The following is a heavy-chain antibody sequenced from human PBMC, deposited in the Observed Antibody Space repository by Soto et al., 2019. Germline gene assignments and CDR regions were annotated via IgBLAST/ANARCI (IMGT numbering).Heavy chain of an antibody. V-gene: IGHV4-38-2*01. Sequence: SETLSLTCVVSNFSISSGYYWGWIRQSPGKGLEWIASIYRSGTTSYNPSLKSRVTISVDPSKNQFSLMLTAVTAADTAVYYCAKTHSGSYYSVFNYWGRGSLVTVSS. J-gene: IGHJ4*02. CDR1: NFSISSGYY. CDR2: IYRSGTT. D-gene: IGHD1-26*01. CDR3: AKTHSGSYYSVFNY.